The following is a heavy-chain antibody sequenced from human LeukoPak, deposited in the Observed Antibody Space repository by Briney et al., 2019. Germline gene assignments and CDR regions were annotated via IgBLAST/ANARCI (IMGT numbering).Heavy chain of an antibody. Sequence: RPSETLSLTCAVSGYSISSGYYWGWIRQPPGKGLEWIGSIYHSGSTYYNPSLKSRDTISVDTSKNQFSLKLSSVTAADTAVYYCARPKAMIVVSAFDIWGQGTMVTVS. CDR3: ARPKAMIVVSAFDI. J-gene: IGHJ3*02. CDR1: GYSISSGYY. D-gene: IGHD3-22*01. V-gene: IGHV4-38-2*01. CDR2: IYHSGST.